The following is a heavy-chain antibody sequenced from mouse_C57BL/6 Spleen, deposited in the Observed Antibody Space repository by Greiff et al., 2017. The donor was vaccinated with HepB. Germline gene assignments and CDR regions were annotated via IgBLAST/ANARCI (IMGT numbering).Heavy chain of an antibody. D-gene: IGHD2-4*01. V-gene: IGHV5-6*01. Sequence: EVKLVESGGDLVKPGGSLKLSCAASGFTFSSYGMSWVRQTPDKRLEWVATISSGGSYTYYPDSVKGRFTISRDNAKNTLYLQMSSLKSEDTAMYYCARWSDYDFAYWGQGTLVTVSA. CDR3: ARWSDYDFAY. CDR1: GFTFSSYG. J-gene: IGHJ3*01. CDR2: ISSGGSYT.